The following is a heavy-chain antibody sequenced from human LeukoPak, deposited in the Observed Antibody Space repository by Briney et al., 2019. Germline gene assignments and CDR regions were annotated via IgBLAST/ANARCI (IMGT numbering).Heavy chain of an antibody. Sequence: SETLSLTCTVSGGSISSYYWSWIRQPPGKGLEWIGYIYYSGSTNYNPSLKSRVTISVDTSKNQFSLKLSSVTAADTAVYYCARSYDSSGYSFDYWGQGTLVTVSS. V-gene: IGHV4-59*01. D-gene: IGHD3-22*01. J-gene: IGHJ4*02. CDR1: GGSISSYY. CDR3: ARSYDSSGYSFDY. CDR2: IYYSGST.